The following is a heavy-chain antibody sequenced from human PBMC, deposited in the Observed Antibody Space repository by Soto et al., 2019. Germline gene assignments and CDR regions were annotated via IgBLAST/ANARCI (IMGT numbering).Heavy chain of an antibody. CDR3: ARDDDLATVTTYSSDY. J-gene: IGHJ4*01. CDR2: ISAYNGNT. V-gene: IGHV1-18*01. Sequence: QVQLVQSGAEVKKPGASVKVSCKASGYTFTSYGISWVRQAPGQGHEWMRWISAYNGNTNYAQKLQGRVTMSTDTSTSTAYMELRSLKSDDTAVYYCARDDDLATVTTYSSDYWGHVNMVTVSA. CDR1: GYTFTSYG. D-gene: IGHD4-17*01.